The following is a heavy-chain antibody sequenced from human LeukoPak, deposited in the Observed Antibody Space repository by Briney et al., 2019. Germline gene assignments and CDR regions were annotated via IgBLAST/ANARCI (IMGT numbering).Heavy chain of an antibody. Sequence: SETLSLTCTVSGYSISSGYYWGWIRQPPGKGLEWIGSIYQSGYTYYNPSLESRVTIPMDTSKNQFSLNLTSVTAADTAVYYCARVVVAASLDYWGQGTLVTVSS. V-gene: IGHV4-38-2*02. J-gene: IGHJ4*02. CDR3: ARVVVAASLDY. CDR1: GYSISSGYY. CDR2: IYQSGYT. D-gene: IGHD2-15*01.